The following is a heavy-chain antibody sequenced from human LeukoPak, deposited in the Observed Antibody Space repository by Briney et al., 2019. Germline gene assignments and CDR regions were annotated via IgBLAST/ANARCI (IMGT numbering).Heavy chain of an antibody. CDR3: ARGIVVGNNWFDP. CDR2: IYYSGST. CDR1: GGSISSYY. Sequence: SETLSLTCTVSGGSISSYYWSWIRQPPGKGLEWIGYIYYSGSTNYNPSLKSRVTISVKTSKNQFSLKLSSVTAADTAVYYCARGIVVGNNWFDPWGQGTLVTVSS. J-gene: IGHJ5*02. V-gene: IGHV4-59*01. D-gene: IGHD3-22*01.